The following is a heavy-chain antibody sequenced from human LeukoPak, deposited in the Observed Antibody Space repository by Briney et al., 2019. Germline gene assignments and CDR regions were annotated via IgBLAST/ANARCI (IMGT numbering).Heavy chain of an antibody. CDR3: ARMAVMGGSSPGY. CDR1: GFTVSSNY. D-gene: IGHD6-13*01. J-gene: IGHJ4*02. Sequence: GGSLRLSCAASGFTVSSNYMSWVRQAPGKGLEWVAVISYDGSNKYYADSVKGRFTISRDNSKNTLYLQMNSLRAEDTAVYYCARMAVMGGSSPGYWGQGTLVTVSS. V-gene: IGHV3-30-3*01. CDR2: ISYDGSNK.